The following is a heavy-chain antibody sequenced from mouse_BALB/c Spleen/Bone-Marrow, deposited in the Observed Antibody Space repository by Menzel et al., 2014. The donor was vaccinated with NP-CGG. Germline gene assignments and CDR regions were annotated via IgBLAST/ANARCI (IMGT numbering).Heavy chain of an antibody. D-gene: IGHD1-1*01. V-gene: IGHV14-3*02. J-gene: IGHJ2*01. CDR1: SFNIKDTY. CDR3: ARDYGRGYFDY. Sequence: VQLQQSGAELVKPGASVKLSCTASSFNIKDTYVHWVKQRPEQGLEWIGRIDPANGNTKYDPKFQGKATITADTSSNTAYLQLSSLTSEDTAVYYCARDYGRGYFDYWGQGTTLTVSS. CDR2: IDPANGNT.